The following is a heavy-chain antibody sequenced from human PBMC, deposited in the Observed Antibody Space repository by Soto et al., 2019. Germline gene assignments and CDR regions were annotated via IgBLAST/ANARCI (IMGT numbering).Heavy chain of an antibody. J-gene: IGHJ4*02. Sequence: SGTLSLTCAVSGCSISSYYWSWVRQPPGKGLEWIGYIYYSGSTNYNPSLKSRVTISVDTSKNQFSLKLSSVTAADTAVYYCARLSGDFWSGPNFDYWGQGTLVTVSS. CDR1: GCSISSYY. V-gene: IGHV4-59*08. CDR2: IYYSGST. D-gene: IGHD3-3*01. CDR3: ARLSGDFWSGPNFDY.